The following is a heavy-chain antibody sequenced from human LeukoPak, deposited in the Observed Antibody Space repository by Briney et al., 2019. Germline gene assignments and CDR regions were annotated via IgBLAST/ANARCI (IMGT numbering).Heavy chain of an antibody. CDR2: INPNSGGT. V-gene: IGHV1-2*02. J-gene: IGHJ4*02. CDR1: GYTLTELS. CDR3: ARGYSSSSLDY. D-gene: IGHD6-6*01. Sequence: GASVKVSCKVSGYTLTELSMHWVRQAPGKGLEWMGWINPNSGGTNYAQKFQGRVTMTRDTSISTAYMELSRLRSDDTAVYYCARGYSSSSLDYWGQGTLVTVSS.